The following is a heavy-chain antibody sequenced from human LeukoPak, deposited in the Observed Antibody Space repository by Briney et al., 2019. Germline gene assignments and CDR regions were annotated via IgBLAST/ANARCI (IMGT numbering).Heavy chain of an antibody. V-gene: IGHV3-23*01. CDR2: ISGSGGST. Sequence: GGSLRLSCAASGFTVSGNYMTWVRHAPAKVLEWVSGISGSGGSTYYADSVKGRFTISRDNSKNTLYLQMNSLRAEDTAVYYCAKAYYYDSSAYYSGRLLYFQHWGQGTLVTVSS. J-gene: IGHJ1*01. D-gene: IGHD3-22*01. CDR1: GFTVSGNY. CDR3: AKAYYYDSSAYYSGRLLYFQH.